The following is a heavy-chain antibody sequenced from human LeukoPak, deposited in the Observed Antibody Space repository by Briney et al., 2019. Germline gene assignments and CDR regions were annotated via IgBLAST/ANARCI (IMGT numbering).Heavy chain of an antibody. Sequence: SVKVSCKASGFTFTSSAMQWVRQARGQRLEWIGWIVVGSGNTNYAQKFQERVTITRDMSTSTAYMELSGLRSEDTAVYYCAAFDNYYDSSGYDGWGQGTLVTVSS. CDR3: AAFDNYYDSSGYDG. CDR2: IVVGSGNT. V-gene: IGHV1-58*02. D-gene: IGHD3-22*01. CDR1: GFTFTSSA. J-gene: IGHJ4*02.